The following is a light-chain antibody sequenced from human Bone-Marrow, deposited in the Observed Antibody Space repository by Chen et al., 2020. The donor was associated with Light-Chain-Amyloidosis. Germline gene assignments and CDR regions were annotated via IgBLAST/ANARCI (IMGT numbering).Light chain of an antibody. J-gene: IGLJ2*01. CDR1: DLPKKY. Sequence: SYELTQPPSVAVSPGQTGRITCSGDDLPKKYAYWYQQKPGQAPVLVIHRDTERPSGISERFSGSSSGTTATLTISGVQAEDEADYHCQSADSSGTYEVRFGGGTKLTVL. CDR3: QSADSSGTYEVR. V-gene: IGLV3-25*03. CDR2: RDT.